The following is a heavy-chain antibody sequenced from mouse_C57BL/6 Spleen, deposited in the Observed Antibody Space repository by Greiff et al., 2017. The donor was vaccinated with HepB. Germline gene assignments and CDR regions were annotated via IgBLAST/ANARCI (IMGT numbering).Heavy chain of an antibody. CDR3: ARAYGSSYAWFAY. Sequence: DVKLQESGPGLVKPSQSLSLTCSVTGYSITSGYYWNWIRQFPGNKLEWMGYISYDGSNNYNPSLKNRISITRDTSKNQFFLKLNSVTTEDTATYYCARAYGSSYAWFAYWGQGTLVTVSA. V-gene: IGHV3-6*01. CDR1: GYSITSGYY. D-gene: IGHD1-1*01. J-gene: IGHJ3*01. CDR2: ISYDGSN.